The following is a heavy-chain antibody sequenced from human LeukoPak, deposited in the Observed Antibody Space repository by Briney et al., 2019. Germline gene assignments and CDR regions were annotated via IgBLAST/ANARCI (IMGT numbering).Heavy chain of an antibody. V-gene: IGHV3-23*01. J-gene: IGHJ4*02. D-gene: IGHD6-13*01. CDR2: ISGSGAGT. CDR3: ATELKKIAAAGAAFDY. CDR1: GFTVASYA. Sequence: GGSLRLSCAASGFTVASYAMTWVRQAPGKGLEWVSVISGSGAGTFYADSVKGRFIISRDNSKNTLYLQMNSLRAEDTAVYYCATELKKIAAAGAAFDYWGQGTLVTVSS.